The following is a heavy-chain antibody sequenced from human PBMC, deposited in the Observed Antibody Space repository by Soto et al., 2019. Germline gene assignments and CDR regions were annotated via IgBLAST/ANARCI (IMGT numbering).Heavy chain of an antibody. CDR3: AKHNYFGSGSSFYYYKSDP. V-gene: IGHV5-51*01. CDR2: IFPADSDV. Sequence: GESLKISCKASGYIFSTNWIAWIRHVPGKGLEWMGSIFPADSDVRYNPSFQGQVTISVDKSIDTAYLQWNSLKASDPPTFYCAKHNYFGSGSSFYYYKSDPWGQGTTVTVSS. CDR1: GYIFSTNW. J-gene: IGHJ6*02. D-gene: IGHD3-10*01.